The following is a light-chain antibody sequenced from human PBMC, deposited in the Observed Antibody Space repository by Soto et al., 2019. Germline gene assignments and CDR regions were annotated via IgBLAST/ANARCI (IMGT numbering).Light chain of an antibody. CDR3: QQYNNWYT. J-gene: IGKJ2*01. Sequence: EIVMTQSPATLSVSPGERATLSCRASQSVSRNLAWYQQKPGQAPRLLILDASTRAAGIPGRFSGSGSGREFTLTISSLQPEDFAVYYCQQYNNWYTFGQGTKLEI. CDR2: DAS. V-gene: IGKV3-15*01. CDR1: QSVSRN.